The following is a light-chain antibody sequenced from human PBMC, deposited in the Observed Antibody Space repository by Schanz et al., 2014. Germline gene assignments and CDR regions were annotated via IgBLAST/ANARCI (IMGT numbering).Light chain of an antibody. CDR1: SSDVDGYNY. Sequence: QSALTQPASVSGSPGQSITISCTGTSSDVDGYNYVSWYQQHPGKAPQLIIYDVSNRPSGVSNRFSGSKSDNSASLTISGLQAEDEADYYCSSYTSSSTLHVLFGGGTKVTVL. J-gene: IGLJ2*01. CDR3: SSYTSSSTLHVL. V-gene: IGLV2-14*03. CDR2: DVS.